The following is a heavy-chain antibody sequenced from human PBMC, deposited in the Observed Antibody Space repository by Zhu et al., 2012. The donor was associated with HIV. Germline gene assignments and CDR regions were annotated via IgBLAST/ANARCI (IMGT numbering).Heavy chain of an antibody. Sequence: QVQLQESGPGLVKPSETLSLTCTVSGGSISSSSYYWGWIRQPPGKGLEWIGSIYYSGSTYYNPSLKSRVTISVDTSKNQFSLKLSSVTAADTAVYYCARQELRYCSGGSCYSDAFDIWGQGTMVTVSS. CDR2: IYYSGST. V-gene: IGHV4-39*01. CDR1: GGSISSSSYY. D-gene: IGHD2-15*01. CDR3: ARQELRYCSGGSCYSDAFDI. J-gene: IGHJ3*02.